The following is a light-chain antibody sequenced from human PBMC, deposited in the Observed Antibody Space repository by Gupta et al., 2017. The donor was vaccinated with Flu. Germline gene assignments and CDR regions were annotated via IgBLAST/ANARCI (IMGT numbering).Light chain of an antibody. CDR1: QSFLYDSTEKDY. CDR3: QQYYDVPFT. J-gene: IGKJ4*01. Sequence: SLGERATINCKSSQSFLYDSTEKDYLSWYQQKPGQPPKLLVSWATTRESGVPDRFSASGSGTDFTLTIASLQAEDVAVYYCQQYYDVPFTFGGGTKVEIK. V-gene: IGKV4-1*01. CDR2: WAT.